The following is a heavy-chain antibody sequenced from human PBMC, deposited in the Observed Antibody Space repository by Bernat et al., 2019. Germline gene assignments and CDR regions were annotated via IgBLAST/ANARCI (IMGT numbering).Heavy chain of an antibody. CDR2: IKSKTDGGTI. Sequence: EVQLVESGGGLVKPGGSLRLSCAASGFTFSNAWMSWVRQAPGKGLEWVGRIKSKTDGGTIDYAAPVKGRFTISRDDSKNTLYLQMNSLKTEDTAVYYCTTDGYSGYDAFDIWGQGTMVTVSS. J-gene: IGHJ3*02. D-gene: IGHD5-12*01. CDR3: TTDGYSGYDAFDI. V-gene: IGHV3-15*01. CDR1: GFTFSNAW.